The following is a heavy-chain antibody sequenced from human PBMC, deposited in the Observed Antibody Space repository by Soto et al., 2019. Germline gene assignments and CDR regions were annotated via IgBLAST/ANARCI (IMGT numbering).Heavy chain of an antibody. V-gene: IGHV3-33*01. CDR2: IWYDGSNK. D-gene: IGHD3-16*01. J-gene: IGHJ4*02. CDR3: ARDLGHFSRGASYFDY. Sequence: QVQLVESGGGVVQPGRSLRLSCAASGFSFSAYGFHWVRQAPGKGLEWVSVIWYDGSNKYYADAVKGRFTISRDDSRNTVYLQMNSLRDEDTAIYCCARDLGHFSRGASYFDYWGQGTLVTVSS. CDR1: GFSFSAYG.